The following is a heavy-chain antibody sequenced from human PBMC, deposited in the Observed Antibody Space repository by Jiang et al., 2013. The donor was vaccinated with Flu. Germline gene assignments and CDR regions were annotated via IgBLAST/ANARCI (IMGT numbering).Heavy chain of an antibody. J-gene: IGHJ4*02. Sequence: KASGYTFTNYYMHWVRQAPGQGLEWMGIISPSGGSTAYARKFQGRVIVTSDTSTTTVYMELSSLRSEDTAVYYCARAPNFDYWGQGTLVTVSS. CDR1: GYTFTNYY. CDR3: ARAPNFDY. V-gene: IGHV1-46*01. CDR2: ISPSGGST.